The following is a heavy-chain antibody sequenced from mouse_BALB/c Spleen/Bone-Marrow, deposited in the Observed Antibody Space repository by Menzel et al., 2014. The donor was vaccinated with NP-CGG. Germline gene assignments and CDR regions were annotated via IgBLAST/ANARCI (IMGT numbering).Heavy chain of an antibody. CDR1: GFTFSDYY. CDR2: ISNGGGST. V-gene: IGHV5-12*02. Sequence: EVMLVESGGGLVQPGGSLKLSCATSGFTFSDYYMYWVRQTPEKRLEWVAYISNGGGSTYYPDTVKGRFTISRDNAKNTLYLQMSRLKSEDTAMYYCARRGWYYAMDYCGQGTSVTVSS. J-gene: IGHJ4*01. D-gene: IGHD2-3*01. CDR3: ARRGWYYAMDY.